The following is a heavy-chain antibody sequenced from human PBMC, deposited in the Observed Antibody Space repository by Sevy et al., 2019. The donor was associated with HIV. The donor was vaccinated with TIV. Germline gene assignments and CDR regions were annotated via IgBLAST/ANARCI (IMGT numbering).Heavy chain of an antibody. CDR1: GSTFSSNW. CDR2: IKQDGSEK. CDR3: ARDGPIYDFDI. J-gene: IGHJ3*02. Sequence: GSLRPSFPAPGSTFSSNWLSWVRKAQGKGLEWWANIKQDGSEKYYVDSVKGRFTISRDNAKNSLYLQMNSLRAEDTAVYYCARDGPIYDFDIWGQGTMVTVSS. D-gene: IGHD3-9*01. V-gene: IGHV3-7*01.